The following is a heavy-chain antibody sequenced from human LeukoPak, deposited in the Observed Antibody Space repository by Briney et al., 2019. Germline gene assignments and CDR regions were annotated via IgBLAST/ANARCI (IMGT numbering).Heavy chain of an antibody. J-gene: IGHJ6*03. D-gene: IGHD2-2*02. CDR1: GFTVSSNY. CDR3: ARAIGIYCSSTSCYKGGYYYYFYMDV. Sequence: GGSVRLSCAASGFTVSSNYMSWVRQAPGKGLEWVSVIYSWWRTYYADSVKGRFTISRDNSKNTLYLQMNSLRAEDTAVYYCARAIGIYCSSTSCYKGGYYYYFYMDVWGKRTTVTASS. CDR2: IYSWWRT. V-gene: IGHV3-53*01.